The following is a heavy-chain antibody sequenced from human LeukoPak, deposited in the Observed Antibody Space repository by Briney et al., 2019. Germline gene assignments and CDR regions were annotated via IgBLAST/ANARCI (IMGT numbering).Heavy chain of an antibody. CDR1: GFTFSDYS. CDR3: ARDTTGDPDY. Sequence: GGSLRLSCAASGFTFSDYSMNWVRQAPGKGLEWVSSISSSTSYIYYADSVKGRLTISRDNAKNSLYLQMNSLRAEDTAVYYCARDTTGDPDYWGQGTLVTVSS. J-gene: IGHJ4*02. CDR2: ISSSTSYI. V-gene: IGHV3-21*01. D-gene: IGHD7-27*01.